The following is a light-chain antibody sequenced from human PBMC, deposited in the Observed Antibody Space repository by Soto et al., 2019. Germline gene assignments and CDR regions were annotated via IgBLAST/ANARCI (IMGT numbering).Light chain of an antibody. V-gene: IGKV1-39*01. CDR2: AAY. CDR1: QTINNY. CDR3: QQTYSTPLT. J-gene: IGKJ4*01. Sequence: DIQMTQYPSSLSASVGDRVTITCRTSQTINNYLNWYQQKPGRAPKLLIYAAYNLQSGVPSRFSGSGSGTDFTLAISALQPDDFATYFCQQTYSTPLTFGGGTKVDIK.